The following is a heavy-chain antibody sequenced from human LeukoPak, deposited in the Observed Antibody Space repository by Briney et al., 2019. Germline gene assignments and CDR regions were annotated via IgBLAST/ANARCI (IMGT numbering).Heavy chain of an antibody. CDR3: ARRMSVTPYGMDV. CDR1: GRSLSSYY. Sequence: SDTLSLTCTLWGRSLSSYYWRWLRQPPGKGLEWIGYIYFSGNTNYNPSLNSRVTISVDTSKNQFSLKLSSVTAADTAVYYCARRMSVTPYGMDVWGQGTTVTVSS. J-gene: IGHJ6*02. D-gene: IGHD4-17*01. CDR2: IYFSGNT. V-gene: IGHV4-59*08.